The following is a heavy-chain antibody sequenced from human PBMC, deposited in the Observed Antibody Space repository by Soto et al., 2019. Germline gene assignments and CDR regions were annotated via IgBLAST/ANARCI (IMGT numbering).Heavy chain of an antibody. CDR1: RYTFNTYG. J-gene: IGHJ4*02. Sequence: GASVKASCKASRYTFNTYGINWVRQSPGQGLEWMGGIIPIFGTANYAQKFQGRVTITADESTSTAYMELSSLRSEDTAVYYCAAEYSSSHMCCYWGQGTLVTVSS. CDR3: AAEYSSSHMCCY. V-gene: IGHV1-69*13. D-gene: IGHD6-6*01. CDR2: IIPIFGTA.